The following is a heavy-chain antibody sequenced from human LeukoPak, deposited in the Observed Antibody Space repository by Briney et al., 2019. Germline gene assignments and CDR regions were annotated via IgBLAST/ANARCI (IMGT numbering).Heavy chain of an antibody. Sequence: GRSLRLSCAASGFTFSSYAMHWVRQAPGKGLEWVAVISYDGSNRYYADSVKGRFTISRDNSKNTLYLQMNSLRAEDTAVYYCAREGYTRKKKKMPHFDYWGQGTLVTVSS. V-gene: IGHV3-30*04. CDR2: ISYDGSNR. CDR3: AREGYTRKKKKMPHFDY. J-gene: IGHJ4*02. CDR1: GFTFSSYA. D-gene: IGHD6-13*01.